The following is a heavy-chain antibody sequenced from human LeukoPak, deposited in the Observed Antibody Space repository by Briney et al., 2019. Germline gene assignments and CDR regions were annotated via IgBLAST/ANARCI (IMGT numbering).Heavy chain of an antibody. V-gene: IGHV4-39*01. Sequence: PSETLSLTCTVSGGSISSSSYYWGWIRQPPGKGLEWFGSIYYSGSTYYNPSLKSRVTISVDTSKNQFSLKLSSVTAADTAVYYCARQYGGYNGNFDYWGQGTLVTVSS. CDR3: ARQYGGYNGNFDY. CDR1: GGSISSSSYY. J-gene: IGHJ4*02. D-gene: IGHD5-12*01. CDR2: IYYSGST.